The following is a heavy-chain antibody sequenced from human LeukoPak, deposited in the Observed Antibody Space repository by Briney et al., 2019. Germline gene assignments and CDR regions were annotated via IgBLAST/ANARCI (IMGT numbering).Heavy chain of an antibody. Sequence: PGGSLRLSCAASGFTFSSYSMNWVRQAPGKGLEWVSYISSRSSSIYYADSVKGRFTLSRDNAKNSLYLQMNSLRDEETAVYYCARGDYGDRDLDYWGQGTLVTVSS. V-gene: IGHV3-48*02. CDR3: ARGDYGDRDLDY. CDR1: GFTFSSYS. J-gene: IGHJ4*02. CDR2: ISSRSSSI. D-gene: IGHD4-17*01.